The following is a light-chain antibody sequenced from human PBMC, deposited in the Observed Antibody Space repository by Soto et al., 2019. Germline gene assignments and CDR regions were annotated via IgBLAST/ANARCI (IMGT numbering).Light chain of an antibody. J-gene: IGKJ1*01. CDR1: ESIGSD. CDR2: RAS. CDR3: QQYNNWPPWT. Sequence: EIVMTQSPATLSVSPGERATLTCRASESIGSDLAWYQQKPGQAPRLLIYRASTRATGVPARFGGSGSGTGFTLTISSLQSEDFAVYYCQQYNNWPPWTFGQGTKLEI. V-gene: IGKV3-15*01.